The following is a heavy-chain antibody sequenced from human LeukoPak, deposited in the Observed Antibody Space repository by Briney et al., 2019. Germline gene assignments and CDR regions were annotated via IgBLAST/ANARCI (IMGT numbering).Heavy chain of an antibody. D-gene: IGHD3-3*01. CDR3: ARDRGITIFGVAN. CDR1: GFTFSNYA. J-gene: IGHJ4*02. CDR2: ISGSSGST. V-gene: IGHV3-23*01. Sequence: PGGSLRLSCAASGFTFSNYAMSWVRQAPGKGLEKGLEWVSAISGSSGSTYYADSVKGRFTISRDNSKNTLYLQMNSLRAEDTAVYYCARDRGITIFGVANWGQGTLVTVSS.